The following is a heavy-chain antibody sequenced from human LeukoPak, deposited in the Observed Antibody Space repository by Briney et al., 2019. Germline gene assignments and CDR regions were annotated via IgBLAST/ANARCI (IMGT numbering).Heavy chain of an antibody. CDR2: ISYDGSNK. CDR1: GFTFSSYA. D-gene: IGHD3-10*01. V-gene: IGHV3-30-3*01. Sequence: GGSLRLPCAASGFTFSSYAMHWVRQAPGKGLEWVAVISYDGSNKYYADSVKGRFTISRDNSKNTLYLQMNSLRAEDTAVYYCARPYFGAAGYWGQGTLVTVSS. J-gene: IGHJ4*02. CDR3: ARPYFGAAGY.